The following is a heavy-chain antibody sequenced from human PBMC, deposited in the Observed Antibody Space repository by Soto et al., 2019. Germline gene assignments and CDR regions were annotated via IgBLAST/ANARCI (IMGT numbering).Heavy chain of an antibody. CDR1: GFTFSSYA. CDR2: ISGSGGST. D-gene: IGHD5-18*01. CDR3: AKGQNTAMVTKKVFDY. V-gene: IGHV3-23*01. Sequence: EVQLLESGGGLVQPGGSLRPSCAASGFTFSSYAMSWVRQAPGKGLEWVSAISGSGGSTYYADSVKGRFTISRDNSKNTLYLQMNSLRAEDTAVYYCAKGQNTAMVTKKVFDYWGQGTLVTVSS. J-gene: IGHJ4*02.